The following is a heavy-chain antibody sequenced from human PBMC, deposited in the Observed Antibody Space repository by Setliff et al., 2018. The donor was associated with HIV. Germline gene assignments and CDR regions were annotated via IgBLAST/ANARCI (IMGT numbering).Heavy chain of an antibody. CDR3: ARLGRAIDDGGSSLRLDF. D-gene: IGHD2-15*01. CDR2: ISSSGTT. Sequence: SQTLSLTCDVSDDSFSNYDWTWIRQPPGKALQWIGYISSSGTTNYNPSLRSRGTISIETSNTRFFLWLRSVTAAETATYFCARLGRAIDDGGSSLRLDFWGQGMLVTVSS. CDR1: DDSFSNYD. V-gene: IGHV4-4*09. J-gene: IGHJ4*02.